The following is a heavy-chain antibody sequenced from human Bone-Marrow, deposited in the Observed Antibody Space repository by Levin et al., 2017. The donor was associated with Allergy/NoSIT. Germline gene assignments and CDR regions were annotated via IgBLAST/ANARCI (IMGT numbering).Heavy chain of an antibody. CDR3: ATERIFTFNI. Sequence: ESLKISCAASELPFADYWMTWVRQAPGKGLEWVGRITSKAHGETTDYGVAVKGRFSISRDDSRQTVYLQLSGLETEDTAVYFCATERIFTFNIWGQGTMVTVS. D-gene: IGHD3-3*01. CDR2: ITSKAHGETT. J-gene: IGHJ3*02. V-gene: IGHV3-15*01. CDR1: ELPFADYW.